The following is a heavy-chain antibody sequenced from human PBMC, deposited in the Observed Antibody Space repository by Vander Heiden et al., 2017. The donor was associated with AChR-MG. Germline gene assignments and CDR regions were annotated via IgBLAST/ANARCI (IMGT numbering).Heavy chain of an antibody. Sequence: PGKGLEWVAVISYDGSNKYYADSVKGRFTISRDNSKNTLYPQMNSLRAEDTAVYYCAKVLWFGEGSYYYYGMDVWGQGTTVTVSS. D-gene: IGHD3-10*01. CDR2: ISYDGSNK. J-gene: IGHJ6*02. CDR3: AKVLWFGEGSYYYYGMDV. V-gene: IGHV3-30*18.